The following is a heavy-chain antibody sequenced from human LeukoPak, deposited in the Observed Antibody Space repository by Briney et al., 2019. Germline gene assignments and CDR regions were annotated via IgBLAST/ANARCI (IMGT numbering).Heavy chain of an antibody. J-gene: IGHJ4*02. Sequence: ASVKVSCKASGYTFTSYDINWVRQATGQGLEWMGWMNPNSGNTGYAQKFQGRVTMTRDTSTSTVYMELSSLRSEDTAVYYCARDGSSSWYDAFDYWGQGTLVTVSS. CDR3: ARDGSSSWYDAFDY. CDR2: MNPNSGNT. CDR1: GYTFTSYD. D-gene: IGHD6-13*01. V-gene: IGHV1-8*01.